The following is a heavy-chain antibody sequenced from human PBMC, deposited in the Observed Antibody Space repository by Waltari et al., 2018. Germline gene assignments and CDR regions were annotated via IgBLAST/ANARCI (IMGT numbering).Heavy chain of an antibody. CDR1: GFPFSNYA. CDR3: AKVDGYGYFFDY. J-gene: IGHJ4*02. CDR2: ISGSGDNT. D-gene: IGHD5-18*01. V-gene: IGHV3-23*01. Sequence: EVQLLESGGGLVQPGGYLRLSCAASGFPFSNYAMRWVRQAPGKGLEWVSGISGSGDNTYYADSVKGRFTISRDNKNTLYLQMNSLRAEDTAIYYCAKVDGYGYFFDYWGQGTLVTVSS.